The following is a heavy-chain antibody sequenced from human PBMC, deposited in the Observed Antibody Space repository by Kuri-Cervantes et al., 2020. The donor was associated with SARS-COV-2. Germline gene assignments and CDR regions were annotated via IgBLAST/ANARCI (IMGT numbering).Heavy chain of an antibody. V-gene: IGHV1-69*04. D-gene: IGHD3-22*01. Sequence: SVKVSCKASGGTFSSYAISWVRQAPGQGLEWMGRIIPIFGIANYAQKFQGRVTITADKSTGTAYMELSSLRSEDTAVYYCARVWYYYDSSGPPWYYYYGMDVWGQGTTVTDSS. CDR1: GGTFSSYA. CDR3: ARVWYYYDSSGPPWYYYYGMDV. J-gene: IGHJ6*02. CDR2: IIPIFGIA.